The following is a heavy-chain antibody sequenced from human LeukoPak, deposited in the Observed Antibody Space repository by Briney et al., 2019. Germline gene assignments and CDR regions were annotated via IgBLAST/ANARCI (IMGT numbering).Heavy chain of an antibody. CDR2: ISYDGSNK. V-gene: IGHV3-30-3*01. Sequence: GGSLRLSCAASGFTFSSYAMHWVRQAPGKGLEWVAVISYDGSNKYYADSVKGRFTISRDNSKNTLYLQMNSLRAEDTAVYYCAREEYGGVDYWGQGTLDTVSS. CDR3: AREEYGGVDY. J-gene: IGHJ4*02. CDR1: GFTFSSYA. D-gene: IGHD2-2*01.